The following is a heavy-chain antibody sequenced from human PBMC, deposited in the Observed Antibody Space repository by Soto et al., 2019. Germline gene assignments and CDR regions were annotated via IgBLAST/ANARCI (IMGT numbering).Heavy chain of an antibody. Sequence: EVQVVESGGGLVQPGGSLRLSCAASGLTVGSNYMSWVRQAPGKGLEWVPIMFSGGNTYYTDSVKGRFTISRDNSKNTVDLQMNSLRAEDTAVYYCARGDFDSWGQGTLVTVSS. CDR1: GLTVGSNY. CDR3: ARGDFDS. J-gene: IGHJ4*02. CDR2: MFSGGNT. V-gene: IGHV3-66*01.